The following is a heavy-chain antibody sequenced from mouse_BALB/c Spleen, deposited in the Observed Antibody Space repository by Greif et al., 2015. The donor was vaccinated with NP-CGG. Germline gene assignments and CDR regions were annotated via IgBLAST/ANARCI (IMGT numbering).Heavy chain of an antibody. CDR1: GNTFTSYV. Sequence: VQLKESGPELVKPGASVKMSCKASGNTFTSYVMHWVKQKPGQGLEWIGYINPYNDGTNYNEKFKGKATLTSDKSSNTAYMELSSLTSEDSAVYYSARRRYDLYYSDAWGQGTTLTVPS. J-gene: IGHJ2*01. CDR2: INPYNDGT. CDR3: ARRRYDLYYSDA. V-gene: IGHV1-14*01. D-gene: IGHD2-14*01.